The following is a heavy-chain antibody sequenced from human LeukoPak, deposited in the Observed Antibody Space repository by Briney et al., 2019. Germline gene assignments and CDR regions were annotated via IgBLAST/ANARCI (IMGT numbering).Heavy chain of an antibody. CDR1: GGTFSSYA. V-gene: IGHV1-69*05. CDR3: ARERPRTSSAPN. D-gene: IGHD2-2*01. CDR2: IIPIFGTA. J-gene: IGHJ4*02. Sequence: SVKVSCKASGGTFSSYAISWVRQAPGQGLEWMGGIIPIFGTANYAQKFQGRVTITTDESTSTAYMELSSLRSEDTAVYYCARERPRTSSAPNWGQGTLVTVSS.